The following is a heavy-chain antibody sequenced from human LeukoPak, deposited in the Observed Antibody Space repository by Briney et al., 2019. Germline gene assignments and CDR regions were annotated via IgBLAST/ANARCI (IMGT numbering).Heavy chain of an antibody. CDR1: RFIFSSYW. CDR3: ANEYFYVSGSSYIGY. J-gene: IGHJ4*02. Sequence: PGGSLTLSCVSTRFIFSSYWMNAVRQAPGKGLEWVANIKQDGNEKYYVDSVKGRFTISRDNAKNSLYLQMNSLRAEDKGVYYCANEYFYVSGSSYIGYWGQGAMVTVSS. CDR2: IKQDGNEK. D-gene: IGHD3-10*01. V-gene: IGHV3-7*02.